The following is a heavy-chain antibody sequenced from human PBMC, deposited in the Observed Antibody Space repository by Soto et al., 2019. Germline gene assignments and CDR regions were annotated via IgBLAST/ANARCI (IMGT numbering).Heavy chain of an antibody. V-gene: IGHV3-11*01. J-gene: IGHJ6*03. CDR2: ISSSGSTI. CDR1: GFTFSDYN. CDR3: ARDHYGDYSYYYYMDV. Sequence: GGSLRLSCAASGFTFSDYNMSWIRQAPGKGLEWVSYISSSGSTIYYADSVKGRFTISRDNAKNSLYLQMDSLRAEDTAVYYCARDHYGDYSYYYYMDVWGKGTTVT. D-gene: IGHD4-17*01.